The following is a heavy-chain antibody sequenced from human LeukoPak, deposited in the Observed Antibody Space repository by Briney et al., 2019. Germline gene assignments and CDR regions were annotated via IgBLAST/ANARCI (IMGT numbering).Heavy chain of an antibody. CDR2: INHSGST. D-gene: IGHD4-11*01. Sequence: PSETLSLTCAVYGGSFSGYYWSWIRQPPGKGLEWIGEINHSGSTNYNPSLKSRATMSVDTSKNQFSLKLSSVTAVDTAVYYCARSHDYSNYYLDYWGQGALVTVSS. V-gene: IGHV4-34*01. J-gene: IGHJ4*02. CDR3: ARSHDYSNYYLDY. CDR1: GGSFSGYY.